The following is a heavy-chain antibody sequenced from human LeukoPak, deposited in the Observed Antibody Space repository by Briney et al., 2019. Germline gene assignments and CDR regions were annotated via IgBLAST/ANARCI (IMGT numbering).Heavy chain of an antibody. J-gene: IGHJ4*02. Sequence: GGSLRLSCAASGFTFSSYSMSWVRQAPGKGLEWVSSISSSSSYIYYADSVKGRFTISRDNAKNSLYLQMNSLRAEDTAAYYCARVDSSSWYEEGDYWGQGTLVTVSS. CDR1: GFTFSSYS. D-gene: IGHD6-13*01. CDR2: ISSSSSYI. V-gene: IGHV3-21*01. CDR3: ARVDSSSWYEEGDY.